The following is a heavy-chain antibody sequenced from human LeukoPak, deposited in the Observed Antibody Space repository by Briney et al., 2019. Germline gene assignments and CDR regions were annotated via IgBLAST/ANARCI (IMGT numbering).Heavy chain of an antibody. J-gene: IGHJ5*02. D-gene: IGHD6-19*01. CDR1: GGSISSYY. Sequence: PSETLSLTCTVSGGSISSYYWSWIRQPPGKGLEWIGYIYYSGSTNYNPSLKSRVTISVDTSKNQFSLKLSSVTAADTAVYYCARDLSSGWYRSWFDPWGQGTLVTVSS. V-gene: IGHV4-59*01. CDR2: IYYSGST. CDR3: ARDLSSGWYRSWFDP.